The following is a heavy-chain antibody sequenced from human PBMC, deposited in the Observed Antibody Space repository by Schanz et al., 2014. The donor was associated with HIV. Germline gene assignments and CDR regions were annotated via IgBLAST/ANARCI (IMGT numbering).Heavy chain of an antibody. CDR3: ARAGQLALEQGWGNYYYYYYYGMDV. Sequence: VQLVESGGGVVQPGKSLRLSCAASGFTFSSYSMNWVRQAPGKGLEWVSSISSSSSYIYYADSMKGRFTISRDNAKNSLYLQMNSLRAEDTAVYYCARAGQLALEQGWGNYYYYYYYGMDVWGQGTTVTVSS. CDR1: GFTFSSYS. D-gene: IGHD1-7*01. V-gene: IGHV3-21*01. CDR2: ISSSSSYI. J-gene: IGHJ6*02.